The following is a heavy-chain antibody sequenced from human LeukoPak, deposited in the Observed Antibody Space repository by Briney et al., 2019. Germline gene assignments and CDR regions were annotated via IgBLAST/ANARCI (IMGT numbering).Heavy chain of an antibody. V-gene: IGHV3-66*01. CDR1: GFTVSSNY. CDR3: ARFSYDSSQNVFDI. J-gene: IGHJ3*02. CDR2: IYSGGST. Sequence: GGSLRLSCAASGFTVSSNYMSWVRQAPGKGLEWVSVIYSGGSTYYADSVKGRFTISRDNSKNTLYLQMNSLRAEDTAVYYCARFSYDSSQNVFDIWGQGTRVTVS. D-gene: IGHD3-22*01.